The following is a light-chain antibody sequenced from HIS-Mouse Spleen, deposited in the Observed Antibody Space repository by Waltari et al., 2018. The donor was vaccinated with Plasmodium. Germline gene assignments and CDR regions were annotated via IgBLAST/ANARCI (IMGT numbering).Light chain of an antibody. Sequence: EIVLTQSPATLSLSPGERATLSCRASQSVSSYLAWYQQKPGQAPRRLIYDASNRATGSPARLSGSGSGTDFTLTISSLEPEDFAVYYCQQRSNWPPLTFGGGTKVEIK. CDR2: DAS. CDR1: QSVSSY. J-gene: IGKJ4*01. CDR3: QQRSNWPPLT. V-gene: IGKV3-11*01.